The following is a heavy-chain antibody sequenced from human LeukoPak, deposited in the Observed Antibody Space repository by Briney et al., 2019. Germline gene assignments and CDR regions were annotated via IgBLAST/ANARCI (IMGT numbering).Heavy chain of an antibody. CDR2: TRTKANSYTT. J-gene: IGHJ5*02. Sequence: PGWSLRLSCAASGFNFSDHYMDWVRQAPGKGLEWVGRTRTKANSYTTEYAASVKDRFTISRDDSKNSLYLQMYSLKAEDTAVYYCARVSGSYSDQWGQGTLVTVSS. CDR1: GFNFSDHY. D-gene: IGHD1-26*01. CDR3: ARVSGSYSDQ. V-gene: IGHV3-72*01.